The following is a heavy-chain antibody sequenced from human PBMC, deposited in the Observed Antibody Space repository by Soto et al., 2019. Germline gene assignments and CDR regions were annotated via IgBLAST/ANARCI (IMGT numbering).Heavy chain of an antibody. CDR1: GFSLSTTGVG. D-gene: IGHD3-10*01. Sequence: QITLKESGTTLVKPTKTLTLNCSFSGFSLSTTGVGVGWIRQSPGKALEWLAIIYWDNDKRYSPSLKSRVTITKDTPKNQVVLTVTNMAPGHTGTYYCARSLWFGDLHLGQGALFTV. CDR2: IYWDNDK. CDR3: ARSLWFGDLH. J-gene: IGHJ4*02. V-gene: IGHV2-5*02.